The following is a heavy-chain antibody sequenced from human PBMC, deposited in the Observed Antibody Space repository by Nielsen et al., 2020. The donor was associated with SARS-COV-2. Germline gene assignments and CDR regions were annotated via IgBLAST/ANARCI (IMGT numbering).Heavy chain of an antibody. V-gene: IGHV1-3*01. CDR1: GYTFTSYA. CDR2: INAGNGNT. J-gene: IGHJ4*02. CDR3: AREARYGGIPN. D-gene: IGHD4-23*01. Sequence: ASVKVSCKASGYTFTSYAMHWVRQAPGQRLEWMGWINAGNGNTKYSQKFQGRVTITADKSTSTAYMELSSLRSEDTAVYYCAREARYGGIPNWGQGTLVTVSS.